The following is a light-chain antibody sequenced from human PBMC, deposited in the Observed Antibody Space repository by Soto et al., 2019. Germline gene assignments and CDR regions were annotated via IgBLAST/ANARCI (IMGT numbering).Light chain of an antibody. Sequence: PGERASLSFRPSQSVSSYLAWYQQKPGQAPRLLIYDASNRATGIPARFSGSGSGTDFTLTISSLEPEDFAVYYCQQRSNWPPWTFGQGTKVDIK. CDR1: QSVSSY. J-gene: IGKJ1*01. CDR2: DAS. V-gene: IGKV3-11*01. CDR3: QQRSNWPPWT.